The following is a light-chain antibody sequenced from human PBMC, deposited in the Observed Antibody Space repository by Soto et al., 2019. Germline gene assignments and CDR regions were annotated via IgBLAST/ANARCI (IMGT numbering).Light chain of an antibody. CDR1: RSDVGNYNF. CDR2: EVT. Sequence: QLVLTQPASVSGSPGQSITISCTGTRSDVGNYNFVSWYQQHPGKAPKLMIYEVTNRPSGVSSRFSGSKSGNTASLTISGLQAEDEADYYCSSYTTTSTLIFGGGTQLTVL. V-gene: IGLV2-14*01. CDR3: SSYTTTSTLI. J-gene: IGLJ7*01.